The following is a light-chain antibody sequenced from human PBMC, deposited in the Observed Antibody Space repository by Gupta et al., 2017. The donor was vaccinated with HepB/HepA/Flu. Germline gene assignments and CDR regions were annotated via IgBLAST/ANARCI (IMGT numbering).Light chain of an antibody. CDR1: QTTHSY. J-gene: IGKJ2*01. CDR3: RQNYGNPNT. V-gene: IGKV1-39*01. CDR2: DAS. Sequence: DIQMTQSPSALSASVGDRVTITCRASQTTHSYLNWYQQRGGKAPQLLISDASRAQSRVPSRISSGGCATNITLTISMRPPEDFVNYYCRQNYGNPNTFGQGTKLEIK.